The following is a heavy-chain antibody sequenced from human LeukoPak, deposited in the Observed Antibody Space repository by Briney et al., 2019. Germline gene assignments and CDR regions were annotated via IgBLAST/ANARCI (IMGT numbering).Heavy chain of an antibody. Sequence: GGSLRLSCAASGFTFSSYGMHWVRQAPGKGLEWVEVISYDGSNKYYADSVKGRFTISRDNSKNTLYLQMNSLRAEDTAVYYCAKDPPYSSSWYGYYYYYGMDVWGQGTTVTVSS. D-gene: IGHD6-13*01. V-gene: IGHV3-30*18. J-gene: IGHJ6*02. CDR2: ISYDGSNK. CDR3: AKDPPYSSSWYGYYYYYGMDV. CDR1: GFTFSSYG.